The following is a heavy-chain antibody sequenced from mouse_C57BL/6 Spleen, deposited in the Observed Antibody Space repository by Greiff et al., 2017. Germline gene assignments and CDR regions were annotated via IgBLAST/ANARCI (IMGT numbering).Heavy chain of an antibody. J-gene: IGHJ2*01. CDR2: ISSGSSTN. CDR1: GFTFSDYG. Sequence: EVQLVESGGGLVKPGASLKLSCAASGFTFSDYGMHWVRQAPEQGLEWVAYISSGSSTNYYADTVKGRSTIARDNATNTLFLQMTRLRSEDAAMYYCAGAPEFDYWGQGTTLTVSS. CDR3: AGAPEFDY. V-gene: IGHV5-17*01.